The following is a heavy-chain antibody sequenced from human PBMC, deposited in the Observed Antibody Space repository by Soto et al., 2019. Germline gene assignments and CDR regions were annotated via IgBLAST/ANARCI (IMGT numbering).Heavy chain of an antibody. CDR3: ASGCSSTWYNALDI. J-gene: IGHJ3*02. CDR1: GFTFSSYW. Sequence: EVQLVESGGDLVQPGGSLRLSCAASGFTFSSYWMHWVRQAPGKGLVWVSRINTDGSSTNYADSVKGRFTISRDNKKTTLFLKMSRLGEEETVVYYCASGCSSTWYNALDIWGQGTMVTVSS. V-gene: IGHV3-74*01. CDR2: INTDGSST. D-gene: IGHD6-13*01.